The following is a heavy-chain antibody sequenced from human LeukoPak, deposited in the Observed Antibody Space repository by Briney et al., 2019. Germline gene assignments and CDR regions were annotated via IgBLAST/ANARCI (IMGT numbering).Heavy chain of an antibody. J-gene: IGHJ6*02. V-gene: IGHV3-9*01. Sequence: GRSLRLSCAASGVTFDDYAMHWVRQAPGKGLEWVSGISWNSGSIGYADSVNGRFTISRDNAKNSLYLQMNSLRAEDTALYYCAKDILAGGYGMDVWGQGTTVTVSS. CDR3: AKDILAGGYGMDV. D-gene: IGHD6-19*01. CDR1: GVTFDDYA. CDR2: ISWNSGSI.